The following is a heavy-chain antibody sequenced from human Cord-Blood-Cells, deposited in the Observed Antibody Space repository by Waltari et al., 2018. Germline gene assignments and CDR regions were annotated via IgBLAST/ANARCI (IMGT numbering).Heavy chain of an antibody. CDR1: GYTFTGYY. CDR3: ARAPALRYSGYELDY. V-gene: IGHV1-2*02. Sequence: QVQLVQSGAEVTKPGASVKVSCKASGYTFTGYYMHWVRQAPGQGLEWMGWINPNSGGTNYAQKFQGRVTMTRDTSISTAYMELSRLRSDDTAVYYCARAPALRYSGYELDYWGQGTLVTVSS. CDR2: INPNSGGT. D-gene: IGHD5-12*01. J-gene: IGHJ4*02.